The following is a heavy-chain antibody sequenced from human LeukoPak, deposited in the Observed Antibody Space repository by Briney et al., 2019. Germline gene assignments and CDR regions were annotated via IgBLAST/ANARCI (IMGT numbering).Heavy chain of an antibody. CDR1: GGPISSGSYY. CDR2: IYTSGST. D-gene: IGHD3-3*01. CDR3: AREGLRGITIFGVVDY. Sequence: SETLSLTCTVSGGPISSGSYYWSWIRQPAGKGLEWIGRIYTSGSTNYNPSLKSRVTISVDTTKNQFSLKLSSVTAADTAVYYCAREGLRGITIFGVVDYWGQGTLVTVSS. V-gene: IGHV4-61*02. J-gene: IGHJ4*02.